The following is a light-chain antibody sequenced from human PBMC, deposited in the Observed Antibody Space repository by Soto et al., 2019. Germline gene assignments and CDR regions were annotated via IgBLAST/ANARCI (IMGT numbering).Light chain of an antibody. CDR3: QVWDSSRHVV. V-gene: IGLV3-21*04. J-gene: IGLJ2*01. CDR1: NIGSKS. Sequence: SYELTQPPSVSVAPGKTARITCGGNNIGSKSVHWYQQKPGQATVLVIYYDSDRPSGIPERFSGSNSGNTATRTISWVEAGDEAAYYCQVWDSSRHVVFGGGTKLTVL. CDR2: YDS.